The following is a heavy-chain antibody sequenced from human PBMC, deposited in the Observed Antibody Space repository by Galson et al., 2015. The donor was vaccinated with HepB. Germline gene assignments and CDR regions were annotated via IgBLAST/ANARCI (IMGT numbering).Heavy chain of an antibody. CDR3: AREWSAPVRSVGEPKGYYYYGMDV. CDR1: GYTFTSYA. Sequence: SVKVSCKASGYTFTSYAMNWVRQAPGQGPEWMGWINTNTGNPTYAQGFTGRFVLSLDTSVSTAYLKISSLKAEDTAVYYCAREWSAPVRSVGEPKGYYYYGMDVWGQGTTVTVSS. CDR2: INTNTGNP. D-gene: IGHD3-10*01. V-gene: IGHV7-4-1*02. J-gene: IGHJ6*02.